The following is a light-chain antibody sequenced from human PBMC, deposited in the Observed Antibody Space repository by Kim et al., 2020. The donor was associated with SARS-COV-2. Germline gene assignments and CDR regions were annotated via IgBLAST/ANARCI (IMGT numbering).Light chain of an antibody. Sequence: GQRVTISCSGSGSNIGSNFVTWYQQLPGTATKLLIYSDDQRPSGVPDRFSASKSGTSASLAISGLQSEDESDYYCAAWDASLNLYVFGPGTKVTVL. CDR2: SDD. J-gene: IGLJ1*01. CDR3: AAWDASLNLYV. V-gene: IGLV1-44*01. CDR1: GSNIGSNF.